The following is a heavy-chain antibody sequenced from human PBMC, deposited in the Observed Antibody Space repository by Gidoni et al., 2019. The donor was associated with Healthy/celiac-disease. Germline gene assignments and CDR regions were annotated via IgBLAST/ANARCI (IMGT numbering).Heavy chain of an antibody. CDR1: GFTFSSYE. CDR2: IRRSGSTI. D-gene: IGHD1-26*01. CDR3: ARGHSGSYRGLDY. Sequence: EVQLVESGGGLVQPGGSLRLSCAASGFTFSSYEMNWVRQAPGKGLEWVSYIRRSGSTIYYADSVKGRFTISRDNAKNSLYLQMNSLRAEDTAVYYCARGHSGSYRGLDYWGQGTLVTVSS. J-gene: IGHJ4*02. V-gene: IGHV3-48*03.